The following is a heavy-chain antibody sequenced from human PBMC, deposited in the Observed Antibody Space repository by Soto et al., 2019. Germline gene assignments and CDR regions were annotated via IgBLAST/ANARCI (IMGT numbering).Heavy chain of an antibody. CDR3: ARQFDYDTSGYYYAY. CDR2: ITPLFGTP. CDR1: GGTLNKYA. D-gene: IGHD3-22*01. Sequence: QVQLVQSGTEVKKPGSSVKVSCKASGGTLNKYAIDWVRQAPGQGLEGMGGITPLFGTPNYAQRFQGRVTISADEVTSTAYMELRSLRSDDTGVYYCARQFDYDTSGYYYAYWGQGTLVTVSS. V-gene: IGHV1-69*01. J-gene: IGHJ4*02.